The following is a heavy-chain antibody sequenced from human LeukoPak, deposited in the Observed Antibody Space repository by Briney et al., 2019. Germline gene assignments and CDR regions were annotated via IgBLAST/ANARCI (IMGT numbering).Heavy chain of an antibody. CDR3: VQGGQYTRAYSDAFGL. CDR2: IQYDGSIK. J-gene: IGHJ3*01. CDR1: GITFSHHG. V-gene: IGHV3-30*03. D-gene: IGHD2-21*01. Sequence: GGSLRLSCATSGITFSHHGMDWVRQAPGKGLEWVAGIQYDGSIKFYLGSVKGRFTISRDNSKNTLDLQMNNLRFEDTAVYFCVQGGQYTRAYSDAFGLWGQGTMVTVSS.